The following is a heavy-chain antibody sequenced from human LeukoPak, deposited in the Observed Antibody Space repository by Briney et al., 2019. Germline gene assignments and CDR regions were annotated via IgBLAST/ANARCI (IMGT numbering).Heavy chain of an antibody. CDR2: MRDTVNT. Sequence: PSETLSLTCTVSDVSISSHYWSWFRQPLGKGLEWIAYMRDTVNTKDNPSFKSRLTLSADTSKTQFSLRLSSVTAADTAVYYCATIKRGNIYGYFAFWGQGILATASS. J-gene: IGHJ4*02. V-gene: IGHV4-59*11. CDR1: DVSISSHY. D-gene: IGHD5-18*01. CDR3: ATIKRGNIYGYFAF.